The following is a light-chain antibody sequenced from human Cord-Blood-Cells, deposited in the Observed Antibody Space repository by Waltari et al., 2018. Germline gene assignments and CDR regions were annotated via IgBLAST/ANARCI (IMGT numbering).Light chain of an antibody. CDR3: AAWDDSLNGRV. CDR2: SNN. J-gene: IGLJ3*02. V-gene: IGLV1-44*01. Sequence: QSVLTQPPSSSETPGQRVTISCSGSSSNLGSNPVNWYQQLPGTAPKLLIYSNNQRPSGVPDRFSGSKSGTSASLAISGLQSEDEADYYCAAWDDSLNGRVFGGGTKLTVL. CDR1: SSNLGSNP.